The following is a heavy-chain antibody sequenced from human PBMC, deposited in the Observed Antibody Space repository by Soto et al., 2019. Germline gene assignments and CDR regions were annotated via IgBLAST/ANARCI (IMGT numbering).Heavy chain of an antibody. J-gene: IGHJ4*01. CDR2: IGTAGDT. V-gene: IGHV3-13*01. Sequence: LRLSCEASGFTFSGFDMHWVRQPTGKGLEWVSTIGTAGDTYYAVSVKGRFTISRDNAKNSLSLQMNSLRAGDTAVYFCARGQEVVAHFFDSWGHGTQVTVSS. CDR1: GFTFSGFD. D-gene: IGHD2-21*01. CDR3: ARGQEVVAHFFDS.